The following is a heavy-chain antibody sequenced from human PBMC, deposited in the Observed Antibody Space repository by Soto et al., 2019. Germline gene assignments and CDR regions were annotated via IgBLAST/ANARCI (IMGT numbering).Heavy chain of an antibody. D-gene: IGHD2-2*01. CDR1: GGTFSSYA. V-gene: IGHV1-69*13. Sequence: SVKVSCKASGGTFSSYAISWVRQAPGQGLEWMGGIIPIFGTANYAQKFQGRVTITADESTSTAYMELSSLRPEDTAVYYCARPTSTSSTSYYWFDPWGQGTLVTVSS. J-gene: IGHJ5*02. CDR3: ARPTSTSSTSYYWFDP. CDR2: IIPIFGTA.